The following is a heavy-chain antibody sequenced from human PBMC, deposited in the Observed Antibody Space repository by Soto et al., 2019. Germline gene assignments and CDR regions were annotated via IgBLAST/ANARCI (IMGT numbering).Heavy chain of an antibody. J-gene: IGHJ4*02. Sequence: QVTLKESGPVLVKPTETLTLTCTVSGFSLSNARMGVSWIRQPPGKALEWLAHIFSNDDKAYSPSLKSRLTISKDTSKSQVVLTMTNMDPVDTATYYCTRIYDSSGSDFWGQGPPVTVSS. CDR3: TRIYDSSGSDF. D-gene: IGHD3-22*01. CDR1: GFSLSNARMG. CDR2: IFSNDDK. V-gene: IGHV2-26*01.